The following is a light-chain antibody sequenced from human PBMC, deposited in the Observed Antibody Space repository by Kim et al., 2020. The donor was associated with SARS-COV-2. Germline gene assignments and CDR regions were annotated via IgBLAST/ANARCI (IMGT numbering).Light chain of an antibody. CDR2: DAS. CDR3: QQRSSWPLT. CDR1: QSVSSY. J-gene: IGKJ5*01. Sequence: PGERATLSCRASQSVSSYLAWYQQKPGQAPRLLIYDASNWATGIPARFSGSGSGTDFTLTISSLEPEDFAVYYCQQRSSWPLTFGQGTRLEIK. V-gene: IGKV3-11*01.